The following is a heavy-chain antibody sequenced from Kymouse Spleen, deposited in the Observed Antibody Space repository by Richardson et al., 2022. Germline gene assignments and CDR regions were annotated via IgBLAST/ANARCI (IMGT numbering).Heavy chain of an antibody. Sequence: EVQLVESGGGLVQPGRSLRLSCAASGFTFDDYAMHWVRQAPGKGLEWVSGISWNSGSIGYADSVKGRFTISRDNAKNSLYLQMNSLRAEDTALYYCAKDKGIAVAGTLFDYWGQGTLVTVSS. CDR2: ISWNSGSI. V-gene: IGHV3-9*01. CDR1: GFTFDDYA. J-gene: IGHJ4*02. CDR3: AKDKGIAVAGTLFDY. D-gene: IGHD6-19*01.